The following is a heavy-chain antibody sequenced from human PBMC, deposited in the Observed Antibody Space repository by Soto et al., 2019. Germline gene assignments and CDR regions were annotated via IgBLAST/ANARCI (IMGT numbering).Heavy chain of an antibody. D-gene: IGHD6-19*01. CDR2: FDPEDGET. CDR1: GYTLTELS. V-gene: IGHV1-24*01. J-gene: IGHJ4*02. Sequence: GASVKVSCKVSGYTLTELSMHWLRQAPGKGLEWMGGFDPEDGETIYAQKFQGRVTMTEDTSTDTAYMELSSLRSEDTAVYYCATDGPIAVAGTHPGYWGQGTLVTVSS. CDR3: ATDGPIAVAGTHPGY.